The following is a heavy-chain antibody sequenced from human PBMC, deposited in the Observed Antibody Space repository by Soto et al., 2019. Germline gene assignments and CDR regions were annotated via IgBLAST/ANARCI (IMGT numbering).Heavy chain of an antibody. Sequence: QITLKESGPTLVKPTQTLTLTCSFSGFSLTSSGVTVGWIRQPPGKALEWLALIYWNDDRRYSPSLKTRLTITKDTSKNQVVLTMTNVDPVGTATYYCAHSSGRKGAFDFWGQGSLVTVSS. CDR3: AHSSGRKGAFDF. CDR1: GFSLTSSGVT. J-gene: IGHJ4*02. V-gene: IGHV2-5*01. CDR2: IYWNDDR. D-gene: IGHD1-1*01.